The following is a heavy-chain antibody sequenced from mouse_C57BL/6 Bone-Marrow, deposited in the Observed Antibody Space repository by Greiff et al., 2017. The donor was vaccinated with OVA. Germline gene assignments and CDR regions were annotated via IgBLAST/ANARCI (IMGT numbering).Heavy chain of an antibody. CDR3: TRGEITLVFAY. CDR2: IDPETGGT. Sequence: QVQLQQSGAELVRPGASVTLSCKASGYTFTDYEMHWVKQTPVHGLEWIGAIDPETGGTAYNQKFKGKAILTADKSSSTAYMELRSLTSEDSAVYYCTRGEITLVFAYWGQGTLVTVSA. D-gene: IGHD1-3*01. V-gene: IGHV1-15*01. CDR1: GYTFTDYE. J-gene: IGHJ3*01.